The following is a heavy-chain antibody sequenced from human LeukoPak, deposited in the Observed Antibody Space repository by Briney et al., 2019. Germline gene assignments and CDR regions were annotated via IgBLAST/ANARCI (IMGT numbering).Heavy chain of an antibody. Sequence: SVKVSCKASGGTFSSYAISWVRQAPGQGLEWMGRIIPIFGTANYAQKFQGRVAITTDESTSTAYMELSSLRSEDTAVYYCARDSGGEQWLVPFDYWGQGTLVAVSS. CDR2: IIPIFGTA. J-gene: IGHJ4*02. D-gene: IGHD6-19*01. V-gene: IGHV1-69*05. CDR1: GGTFSSYA. CDR3: ARDSGGEQWLVPFDY.